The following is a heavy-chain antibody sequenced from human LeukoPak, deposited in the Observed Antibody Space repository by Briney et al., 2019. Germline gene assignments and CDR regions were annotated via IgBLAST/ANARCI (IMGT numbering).Heavy chain of an antibody. CDR1: GASISRGSW. CDR3: ARHSIVGQWLVPFDY. D-gene: IGHD6-19*01. V-gene: IGHV4-4*02. CDR2: FSHSGIT. Sequence: SETLSLTCDVSGASISRGSWWSWVRQPPGKGLEWIGEFSHSGITNFNPSLRSRVTISVDTSKNQFSLKLSSVTAADTAVYYCARHSIVGQWLVPFDYWGQGTLVTVSS. J-gene: IGHJ4*02.